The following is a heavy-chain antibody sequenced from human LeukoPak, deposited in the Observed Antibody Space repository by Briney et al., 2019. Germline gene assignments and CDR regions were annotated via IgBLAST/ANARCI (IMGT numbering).Heavy chain of an antibody. CDR1: GGSISPSY. CDR3: ARGHYGSGTGAYSH. J-gene: IGHJ4*02. V-gene: IGHV4-59*01. D-gene: IGHD3-10*01. Sequence: PSETLSLTCTVSGGSISPSYWSWIRQHPGKGLEWIGYIYYTGSTNYNPSLKSRVTISVDTSKNQFSLTLSSVTAADTAVYYCARGHYGSGTGAYSHWGQGTLVTVSS. CDR2: IYYTGST.